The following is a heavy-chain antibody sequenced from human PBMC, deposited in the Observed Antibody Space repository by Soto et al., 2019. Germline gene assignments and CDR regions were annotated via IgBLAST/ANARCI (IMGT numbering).Heavy chain of an antibody. J-gene: IGHJ5*02. CDR3: ARGRGDFDA. Sequence: PSETLSLTCAVYGASLSDNYCNCLRPPPGKGLEWIGEINHSGNTNYNPCLRSRVTISIATSKNQLSLNLRSVSAADTAVYYCARGRGDFDAWGQGTPVTVSS. CDR2: INHSGNT. D-gene: IGHD2-21*01. V-gene: IGHV4-34*01. CDR1: GASLSDNY.